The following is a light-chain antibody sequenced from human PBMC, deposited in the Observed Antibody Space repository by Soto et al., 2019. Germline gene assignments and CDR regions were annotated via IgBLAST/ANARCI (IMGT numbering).Light chain of an antibody. Sequence: ERVMTQSPATLSVSPGERATLSCRASQSVSSKLAWYQQKRGQAPRLLIYGASSRATGIPDRFSGSGSGTDFSLTIRRLEPDDYAVYYCQKYGNFWTFGQGTKVDIK. CDR1: QSVSSK. V-gene: IGKV3-20*01. J-gene: IGKJ1*01. CDR3: QKYGNFWT. CDR2: GAS.